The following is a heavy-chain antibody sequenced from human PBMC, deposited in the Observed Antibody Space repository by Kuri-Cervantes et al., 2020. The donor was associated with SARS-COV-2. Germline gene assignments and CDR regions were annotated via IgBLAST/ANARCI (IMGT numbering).Heavy chain of an antibody. Sequence: GGCLRLSCAVSGFTFNDYCMGWIRQAQGKGLEWVSYISSSGNNMYYADSVKGRFTISRDDATNSLHLQMNSLRAEDTAVYYCASLGFDDNLYYYYYMDVWGKGTTVTVSS. J-gene: IGHJ6*03. CDR1: GFTFNDYC. D-gene: IGHD5-12*01. CDR3: ASLGFDDNLYYYYYMDV. V-gene: IGHV3-11*04. CDR2: ISSSGNNM.